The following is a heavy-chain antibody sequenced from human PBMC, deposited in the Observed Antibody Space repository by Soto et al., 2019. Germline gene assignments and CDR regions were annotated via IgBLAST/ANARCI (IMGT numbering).Heavy chain of an antibody. CDR1: GFTFSSYS. V-gene: IGHV3-21*01. J-gene: IGHJ4*02. Sequence: EVQLVESGGGLVKPGGSLRLSCAASGFTFSSYSMNWVRQAPGKGLEWVSSISSSSSYIYYADSVKGRFTISRDNAKNSLYLQMNSLRVVDTAVYSCARDDRVVAGFFDYWGQGTLVTVSS. D-gene: IGHD2-15*01. CDR3: ARDDRVVAGFFDY. CDR2: ISSSSSYI.